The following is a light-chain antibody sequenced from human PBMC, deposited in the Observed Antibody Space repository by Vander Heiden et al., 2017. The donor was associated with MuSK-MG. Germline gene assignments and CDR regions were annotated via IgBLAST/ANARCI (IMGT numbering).Light chain of an antibody. CDR3: QQSVGHPIT. V-gene: IGKV1-39*01. Sequence: DIQMTQSPSSLSASLGGSVTITCRASQSISDYLNWYQQKPGNAPKVLIYAASRLPGGVPSRFSGSGSGTDFVLTIRKLQPEDFATYYCQQSVGHPITFGQGTRLDIK. CDR2: AAS. CDR1: QSISDY. J-gene: IGKJ5*01.